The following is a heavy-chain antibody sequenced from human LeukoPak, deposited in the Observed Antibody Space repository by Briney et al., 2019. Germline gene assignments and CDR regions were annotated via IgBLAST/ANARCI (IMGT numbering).Heavy chain of an antibody. J-gene: IGHJ4*02. CDR2: IYGGGST. CDR1: GFTVSSNY. Sequence: GGSLRLSCAASGFTVSSNYMTWVRQAPGKGLEWVSVIYGGGSTYYADSVKGRFTISRDNSKNTLYLQMNSLRAEDTAVYYCAKVAGYCSSTSCRPFDYWGQGTLVTVSS. V-gene: IGHV3-53*01. CDR3: AKVAGYCSSTSCRPFDY. D-gene: IGHD2-2*01.